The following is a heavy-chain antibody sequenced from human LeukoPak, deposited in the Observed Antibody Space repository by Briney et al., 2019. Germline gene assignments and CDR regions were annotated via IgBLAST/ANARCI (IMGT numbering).Heavy chain of an antibody. V-gene: IGHV3-23*01. CDR2: ISGSGGST. CDR1: GFTFSSYA. CDR3: AKVSMTRGYSGYDSRGGYFDY. D-gene: IGHD5-12*01. J-gene: IGHJ4*02. Sequence: GGSLRLSCAASGFTFSSYAMSWVRQAPGKGLEWVSAISGSGGSTYYADSVKGRFTISRDNSKNTLYLQMNSLRAEDTAVYYCAKVSMTRGYSGYDSRGGYFDYWGQGTLVTVSS.